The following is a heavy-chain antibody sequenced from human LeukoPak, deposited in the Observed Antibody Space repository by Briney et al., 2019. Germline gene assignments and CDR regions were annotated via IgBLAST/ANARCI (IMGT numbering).Heavy chain of an antibody. V-gene: IGHV3-7*01. CDR2: IKEDGSEK. Sequence: GGSLRLSCAASGFTFDDYAMHWVRQAPGKGLEWVANIKEDGSEKYYVDSVKGRFTISRDNAKNSLYLQMNSLRAEDTAVYYCAREYFDSSGYYDAFDIWGQGTMVTVSS. D-gene: IGHD3-22*01. CDR1: GFTFDDYA. CDR3: AREYFDSSGYYDAFDI. J-gene: IGHJ3*02.